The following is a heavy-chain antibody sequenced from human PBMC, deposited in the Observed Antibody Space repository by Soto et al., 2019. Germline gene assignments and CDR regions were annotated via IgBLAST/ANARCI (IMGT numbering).Heavy chain of an antibody. D-gene: IGHD3-3*02. CDR1: GGTFSCSA. CDR2: IMPIFRTA. Sequence: QVQLVQSGAEVKKPGSSVKVSCKASGGTFSCSAFSWVRQAPGQGLEWMGGIMPIFRTADYAQKFQGRVTITADESTSTAYMELSSLRSEDTGVYYCAGDKDRQQLGGNYYYIMDVWGQGTTVTVSS. J-gene: IGHJ6*02. CDR3: AGDKDRQQLGGNYYYIMDV. V-gene: IGHV1-69*12.